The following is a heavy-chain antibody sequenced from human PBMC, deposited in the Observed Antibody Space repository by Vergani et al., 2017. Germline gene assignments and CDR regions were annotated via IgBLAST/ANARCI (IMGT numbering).Heavy chain of an antibody. D-gene: IGHD2-2*01. V-gene: IGHV4-30-2*01. J-gene: IGHJ5*02. Sequence: QLQLQESGSGLVKPSQTLSLTCAVSGGPISRGGYSWSWIRQPPGKGLEWIGYIYHSGSTYYNPSLKSRVTISVDRSKNQFSLKLSSVTAADTAVYYCAREHGVPFANWFDPWGQGTLVTVSS. CDR3: AREHGVPFANWFDP. CDR2: IYHSGST. CDR1: GGPISRGGYS.